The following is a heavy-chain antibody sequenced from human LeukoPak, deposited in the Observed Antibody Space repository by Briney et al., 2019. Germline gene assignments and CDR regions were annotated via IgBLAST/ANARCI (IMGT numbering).Heavy chain of an antibody. Sequence: GGSLRLSCAASGFIFSSYDMHWVRQATGKGLEWVSGIGKGGDTYYAGSVKGRFTISRENAKSSLYLQMNSLRAGDTAVYYCTRGALGFDYWGQGTLVTVSS. V-gene: IGHV3-13*04. CDR3: TRGALGFDY. CDR2: IGKGGDT. CDR1: GFIFSSYD. J-gene: IGHJ4*02.